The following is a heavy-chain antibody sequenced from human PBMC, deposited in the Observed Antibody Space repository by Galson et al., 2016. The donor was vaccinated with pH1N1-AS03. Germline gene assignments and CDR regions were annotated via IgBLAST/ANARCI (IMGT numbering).Heavy chain of an antibody. D-gene: IGHD2-15*01. Sequence: SLRLSCAASGFTFPGYGMHWVRQAPGKGLEWVAFIQYDESYKNYAGSVRGRFTISRDISRSTLFLQMNSLRIDDTAVYFCVKEDGLGGQRDYWGRGTPVTVSS. CDR2: IQYDESYK. CDR1: GFTFPGYG. CDR3: VKEDGLGGQRDY. J-gene: IGHJ4*02. V-gene: IGHV3-30*02.